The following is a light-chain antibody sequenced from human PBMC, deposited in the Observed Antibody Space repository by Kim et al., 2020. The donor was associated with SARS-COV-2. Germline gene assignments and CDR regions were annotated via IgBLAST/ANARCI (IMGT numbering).Light chain of an antibody. CDR1: QAISSY. CDR3: QLLNRPVT. V-gene: IGKV1-9*01. Sequence: IQLTQSPPSLSASVGDRVIITCRASQAISSYLAWYQQKPGKAPKLLIYTASTLQDGVPSRFSGSGSGTDFTLTISSLQPEDFATYFSQLLNRPVTFGPGTKVDIK. J-gene: IGKJ3*01. CDR2: TAS.